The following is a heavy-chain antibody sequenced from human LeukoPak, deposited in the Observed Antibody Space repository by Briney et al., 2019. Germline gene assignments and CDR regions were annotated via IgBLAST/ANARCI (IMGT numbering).Heavy chain of an antibody. CDR3: ARPPRGVTNWYFDL. CDR2: ISSSGSTI. J-gene: IGHJ2*01. V-gene: IGHV3-48*04. Sequence: GGSLRLSCAASGFSFITYSMNWVRQAPGKGLEWVSYISSSGSTIYYADSVKGRFTISRDNAKNSLYLQMNSLRAEDTAVYYCARPPRGVTNWYFDLWGRGTLVTVSS. CDR1: GFSFITYS. D-gene: IGHD3-3*01.